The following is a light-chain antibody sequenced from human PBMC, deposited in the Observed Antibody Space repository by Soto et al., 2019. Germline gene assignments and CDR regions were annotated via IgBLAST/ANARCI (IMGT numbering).Light chain of an antibody. J-gene: IGKJ1*01. CDR3: QQSYSTPWT. CDR2: AAS. Sequence: DIQITQSPSSLSSSVLERFTITFRASQSISSYLNWYQQKPGKAPKLLIYAASSLQSGVPSRFSGSGSGTDFTLTISSLQPEDFATYYCQQSYSTPWTFGQGIKVDI. V-gene: IGKV1-39*01. CDR1: QSISSY.